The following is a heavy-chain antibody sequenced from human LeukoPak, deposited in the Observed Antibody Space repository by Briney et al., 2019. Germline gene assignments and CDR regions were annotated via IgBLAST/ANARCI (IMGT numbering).Heavy chain of an antibody. J-gene: IGHJ4*02. Sequence: GGSLRLSCAASGFTFSTYTMNWVRQAPGKGLEWVSSITSSSSYTAYSDSVKGRFTISRDNAKNSLYLQMNSLRAEDTAVFYCARGQWPDYWGQGTLLIVSS. V-gene: IGHV3-21*01. CDR3: ARGQWPDY. D-gene: IGHD6-19*01. CDR1: GFTFSTYT. CDR2: ITSSSSYT.